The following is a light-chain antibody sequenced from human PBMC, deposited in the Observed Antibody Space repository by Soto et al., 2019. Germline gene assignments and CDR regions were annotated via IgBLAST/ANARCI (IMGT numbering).Light chain of an antibody. CDR2: EGS. Sequence: QSALTQPASVSGSPGQSITISCTGTSSDVGSYNLVSWYQQHPGKAPKLMIYEGSTRPSGVSNRFSGSKSGNTASLTISGVQAEDEADYYCCSYAGSSTDVFGTGTKVTVL. V-gene: IGLV2-23*01. CDR1: SSDVGSYNL. J-gene: IGLJ1*01. CDR3: CSYAGSSTDV.